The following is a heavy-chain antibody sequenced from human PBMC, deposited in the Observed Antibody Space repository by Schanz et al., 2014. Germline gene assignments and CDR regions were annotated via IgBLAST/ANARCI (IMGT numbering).Heavy chain of an antibody. CDR3: AKGRFGELSAFDI. CDR1: GFTFSDYW. Sequence: EVQLVESGGGLVQPGGSLRLSCTASGFTFSDYWMSWVRQAPGKGPEWVANIKQDESEKYYVDSVKGRFTISRDNSKSTLYLQMNSLRAEDTAVYDCAKGRFGELSAFDIWGQGTMVTVSS. J-gene: IGHJ3*02. D-gene: IGHD3-10*01. V-gene: IGHV3-7*05. CDR2: IKQDESEK.